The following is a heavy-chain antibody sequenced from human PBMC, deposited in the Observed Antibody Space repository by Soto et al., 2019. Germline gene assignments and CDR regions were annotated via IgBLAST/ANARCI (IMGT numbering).Heavy chain of an antibody. J-gene: IGHJ6*02. CDR3: ARHSAGSSSEYYYYYGMDV. CDR2: ICPGDSDS. V-gene: IGHV5-51*01. Sequence: GESLKISCQSSGYSFPSYCIAWVRQMPGKGLEWMGIICPGDSDSTYSPSFQGQVTISVDRSLRVAYLQWSGLKASDTAMYYCARHSAGSSSEYYYYYGMDVWGQGTTVTVSS. D-gene: IGHD2-15*01. CDR1: GYSFPSYC.